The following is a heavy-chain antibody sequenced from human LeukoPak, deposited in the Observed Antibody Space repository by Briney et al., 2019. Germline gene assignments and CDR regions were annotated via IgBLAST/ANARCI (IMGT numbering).Heavy chain of an antibody. CDR1: EFTFSSYA. D-gene: IGHD5-18*01. V-gene: IGHV3-30*18. J-gene: IGHJ4*02. CDR3: GKGGNTAMTLFDY. Sequence: PGGSLRLSCAASEFTFSSYAMHWVRQAPGKGLEWVAVILYDGSNKKYADSVKGRFTISRDNSKNTLYLQMNSLRAEDTAVYYCGKGGNTAMTLFDYWGQGTLVTVSS. CDR2: ILYDGSNK.